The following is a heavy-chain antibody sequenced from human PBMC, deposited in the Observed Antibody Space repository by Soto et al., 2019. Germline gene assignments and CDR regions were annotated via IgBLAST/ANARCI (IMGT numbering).Heavy chain of an antibody. CDR1: GFTFSDYG. CDR2: ISHEGGTQ. Sequence: QVQLAESGGGVVQPGGSLRLSCAASGFTFSDYGIDWIRQAPGKGLEWVAVISHEGGTQYYADSVRGRFTVSRDNSKNIWYLQMDSLRPEDTAVYFCAKEASPKVSRWDDYWGQGTLVTVSS. CDR3: AKEASPKVSRWDDY. D-gene: IGHD1-26*01. V-gene: IGHV3-30*18. J-gene: IGHJ4*02.